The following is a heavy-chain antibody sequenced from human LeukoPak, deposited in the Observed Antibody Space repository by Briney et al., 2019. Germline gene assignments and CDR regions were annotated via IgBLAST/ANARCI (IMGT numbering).Heavy chain of an antibody. CDR1: GGSISSYY. V-gene: IGHV4-4*07. D-gene: IGHD6-6*01. J-gene: IGHJ4*02. CDR2: IYTSGST. CDR3: AGQSIAARTFDY. Sequence: PSETLSLTCTVSGGSISSYYWSWIRQPAGKGLEWIGRIYTSGSTNYNPSLKSRVTMSIDTSKNQFSLKLSSVTAADTAVYYCAGQSIAARTFDYWGQGTLVTVSS.